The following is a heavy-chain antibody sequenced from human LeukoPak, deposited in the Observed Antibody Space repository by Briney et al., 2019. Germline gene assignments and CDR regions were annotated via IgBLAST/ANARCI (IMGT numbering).Heavy chain of an antibody. D-gene: IGHD3-10*01. CDR2: ISGSGGST. Sequence: QSGGTLRLSCAASGFTFSSYGMSWVRQAPGKGLEWVSAISGSGGSTYYADSVKGRFTISRDNSKNTLYLQMNSLRAEDTAVYYCAKRENYYGSGSYYIPNYYYYYMDVWGKGTTVTISS. J-gene: IGHJ6*03. CDR1: GFTFSSYG. V-gene: IGHV3-23*01. CDR3: AKRENYYGSGSYYIPNYYYYYMDV.